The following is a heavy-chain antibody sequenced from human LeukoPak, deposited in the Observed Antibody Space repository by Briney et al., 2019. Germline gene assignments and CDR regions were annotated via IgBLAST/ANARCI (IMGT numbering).Heavy chain of an antibody. CDR1: RLTVSSNY. V-gene: IGHV3-53*01. CDR2: IYSGGST. D-gene: IGHD2-2*01. CDR3: ASQLFPNGMDV. Sequence: GGSLRLSCAASRLTVSSNYMSWVRQAPGKGLECVTVIYSGGSTYYADSVKGRFTISRDNSKNTLYLQMNSLRAEDTAMYYCASQLFPNGMDVWGQGTTVTVSS. J-gene: IGHJ6*02.